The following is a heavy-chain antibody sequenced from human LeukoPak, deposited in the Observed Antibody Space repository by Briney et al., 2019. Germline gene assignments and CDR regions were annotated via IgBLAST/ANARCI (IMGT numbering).Heavy chain of an antibody. CDR3: TYSSSSFDY. V-gene: IGHV4-34*01. Sequence: ASETLSLTCAVYGGSFSGYYWSWIRQPPGKGLEWIGEINQSGSTNYNPSLKSRVTISVDTSKNQFSLKLSSVTAADTAVYYCTYSSSSFDYWGQGTLVTVSS. D-gene: IGHD6-6*01. CDR2: INQSGST. CDR1: GGSFSGYY. J-gene: IGHJ4*02.